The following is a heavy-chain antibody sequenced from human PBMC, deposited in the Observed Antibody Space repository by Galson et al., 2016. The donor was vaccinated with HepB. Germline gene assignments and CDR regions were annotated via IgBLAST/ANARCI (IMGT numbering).Heavy chain of an antibody. V-gene: IGHV3-73*01. J-gene: IGHJ3*02. Sequence: SLRLSCAASGFSFTASTVHWVRQTSGNGLEWLGRIRSKAESYATAYNAAVKGRFTISRDDSKTTAYLHMNSLEAEDTAIYYCARTIVRAAFDIWGQGKMVTVSS. D-gene: IGHD2-8*01. CDR3: ARTIVRAAFDI. CDR1: GFSFTAST. CDR2: IRSKAESYAT.